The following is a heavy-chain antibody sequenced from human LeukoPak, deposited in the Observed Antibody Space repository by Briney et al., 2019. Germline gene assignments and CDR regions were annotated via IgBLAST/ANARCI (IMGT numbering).Heavy chain of an antibody. CDR1: GFTISSYG. J-gene: IGHJ4*02. CDR3: AKDSTVCTY. D-gene: IGHD2-8*01. Sequence: GGSLRLSCTASGFTISSYGMSWVRQAPGKGLEWVSAISGGAESTYYADSVKGRFTISRDSSKNTLYLQMDSLRAEDTAIYYCAKDSTVCTYWGQGTLVTVSS. V-gene: IGHV3-23*01. CDR2: ISGGAEST.